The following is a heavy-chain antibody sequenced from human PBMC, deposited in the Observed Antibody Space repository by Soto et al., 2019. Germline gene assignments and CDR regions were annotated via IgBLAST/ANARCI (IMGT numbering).Heavy chain of an antibody. V-gene: IGHV5-51*01. CDR1: GYNFATYY. CDR3: VRQRGYTYGVIDY. J-gene: IGHJ4*02. CDR2: IYPGDSDP. D-gene: IGHD5-18*01. Sequence: GESLKISCKGSGYNFATYYIGWVRQMPGKGLEWMGIIYPGDSDPRYSPSFQGQVTISADKSINSAYLQWSSLKASDTAMYYCVRQRGYTYGVIDYWGQGTLVTVS.